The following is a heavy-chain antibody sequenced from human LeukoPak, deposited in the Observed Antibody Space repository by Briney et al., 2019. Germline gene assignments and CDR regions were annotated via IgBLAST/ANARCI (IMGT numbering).Heavy chain of an antibody. J-gene: IGHJ4*02. D-gene: IGHD3-9*01. CDR3: ARYFFDDTGRYFDY. CDR1: GFTFSSYP. Sequence: GGSLRLSCAASGFTFSSYPMTWVRQSPGKGLEWVSTITRGGDSTYYRDSVKGRFTISRDNFKDTLHLQMNSLSAEDTAVYFCARYFFDDTGRYFDYWGQGALVTVSS. V-gene: IGHV3-23*01. CDR2: ITRGGDST.